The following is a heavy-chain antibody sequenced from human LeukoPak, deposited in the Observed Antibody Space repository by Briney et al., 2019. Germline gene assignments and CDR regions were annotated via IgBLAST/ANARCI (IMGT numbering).Heavy chain of an antibody. CDR1: GGTFSSYA. V-gene: IGHV1-69*13. D-gene: IGHD3-10*01. CDR2: IIPIFGTA. J-gene: IGHJ4*02. Sequence: SVKVSCKASGGTFSSYAISWVRQAPGQGLEWTGGIIPIFGTANYAQKFQGRVTITADESTSTAYMELSSLRSGDTAVYYCARAADYYGSGSYDYWGQGTLVTVSS. CDR3: ARAADYYGSGSYDY.